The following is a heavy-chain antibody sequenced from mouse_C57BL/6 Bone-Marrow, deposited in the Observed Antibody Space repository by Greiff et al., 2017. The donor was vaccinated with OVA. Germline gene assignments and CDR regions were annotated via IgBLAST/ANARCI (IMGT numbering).Heavy chain of an antibody. CDR1: GYTFTSYW. Sequence: QVQLQQSGAELVKPGTSVKLSCKASGYTFTSYWMHWVKQRPGQGLEWIGMIHPNSGSTNYNEKFKSKATLTVDKSSSTAYMQLSSLTSEDSAVYYCARSYYSNPYYFDYWGQGTTLTVSS. D-gene: IGHD2-5*01. CDR3: ARSYYSNPYYFDY. V-gene: IGHV1-64*01. J-gene: IGHJ2*01. CDR2: IHPNSGST.